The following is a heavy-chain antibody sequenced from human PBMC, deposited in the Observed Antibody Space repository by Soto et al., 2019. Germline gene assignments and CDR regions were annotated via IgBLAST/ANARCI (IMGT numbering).Heavy chain of an antibody. D-gene: IGHD6-13*01. J-gene: IGHJ6*01. CDR2: INHSGST. CDR3: ARGTYSSSWQHPAYNGYGMDV. V-gene: IGHV4-34*01. Sequence: PSENLSLTCAVYVGSFSGYYWSWIRHPPGKGLEWIGEINHSGSTNYNPSLKSRVTISVDTSKNQFSLKLSSVTAADTAVYYCARGTYSSSWQHPAYNGYGMDVWGQGTMVNVSS. CDR1: VGSFSGYY.